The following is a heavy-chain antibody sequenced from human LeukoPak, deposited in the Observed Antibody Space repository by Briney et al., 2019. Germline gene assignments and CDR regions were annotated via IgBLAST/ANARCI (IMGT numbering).Heavy chain of an antibody. J-gene: IGHJ4*02. Sequence: PSETLSLTCTVSGGSISSGGYYWSWIRQHPGKGLEWIGYIYYSGSTYYNPSLKSRVTISVDTSKNQFSLKLSSVTAADTAVYYCARGQHPQIQLWLVPFDYWGQGTLVTVSS. D-gene: IGHD5-18*01. CDR2: IYYSGST. CDR3: ARGQHPQIQLWLVPFDY. CDR1: GGSISSGGYY. V-gene: IGHV4-31*03.